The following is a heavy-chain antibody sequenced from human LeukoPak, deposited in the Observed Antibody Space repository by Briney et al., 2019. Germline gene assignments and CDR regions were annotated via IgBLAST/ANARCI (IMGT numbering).Heavy chain of an antibody. J-gene: IGHJ4*02. CDR2: IYYSGST. D-gene: IGHD3-10*01. CDR1: GGSISSSSYY. V-gene: IGHV4-39*01. CDR3: ASLSSGSFDY. Sequence: SETLSLTCTVSGGSISSSSYYWGWIRQPPGKGLEWIGSIYYSGSTYYNPSLKSRVTISVDTSKNQFSLKLSSVTAADTAVYYCASLSSGSFDYWGQGTLVTVSS.